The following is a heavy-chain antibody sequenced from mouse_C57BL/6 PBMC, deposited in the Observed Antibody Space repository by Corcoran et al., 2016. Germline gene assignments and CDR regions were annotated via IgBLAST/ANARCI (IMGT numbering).Heavy chain of an antibody. V-gene: IGHV1-80*01. Sequence: QVQLQQSGAELVKPGASVKISCKASGYAFSSYWMNWVKQRPGKGLEWIGQIYPGDGDTNYNGKFKGKATLTADKSSSTAYMQLSSLTSEDSAVYFCARPAQATDAMDYWGQGTSVTVSS. D-gene: IGHD3-2*02. CDR1: GYAFSSYW. CDR3: ARPAQATDAMDY. CDR2: IYPGDGDT. J-gene: IGHJ4*01.